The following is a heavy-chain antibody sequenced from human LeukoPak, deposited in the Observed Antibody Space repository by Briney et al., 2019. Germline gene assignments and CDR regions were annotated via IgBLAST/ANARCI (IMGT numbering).Heavy chain of an antibody. CDR3: AKDRPPGGRWSLDY. Sequence: GGSLRLSCAASGFPFSTYAMNWVRQAPGKGLEWVSGIYGNGAGIQYADSVKGRFTISRDNSKNTLYLQMNSLRAEDTALYYCAKDRPPGGRWSLDYWGQGTLVTGSS. CDR2: IYGNGAGI. CDR1: GFPFSTYA. D-gene: IGHD2-8*02. V-gene: IGHV3-23*01. J-gene: IGHJ4*02.